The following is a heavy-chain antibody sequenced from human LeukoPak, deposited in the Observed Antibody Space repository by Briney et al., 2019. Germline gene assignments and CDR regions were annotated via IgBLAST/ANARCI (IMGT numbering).Heavy chain of an antibody. V-gene: IGHV3-30*18. CDR1: GFTFSSYG. Sequence: GRSLRLSCAASGFTFSSYGMHWVRQAPGKGLEWVAVISYDGSNKYYADSVKGRFTISRDNSKNTLYLQMNSLRAEDTAVYYCAKVGFGELLPDYWGQGTLVTVSS. J-gene: IGHJ4*02. D-gene: IGHD3-10*01. CDR3: AKVGFGELLPDY. CDR2: ISYDGSNK.